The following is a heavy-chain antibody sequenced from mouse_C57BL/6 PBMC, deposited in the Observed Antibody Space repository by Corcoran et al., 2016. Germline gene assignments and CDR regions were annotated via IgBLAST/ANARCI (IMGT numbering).Heavy chain of an antibody. CDR1: GYTFTDYY. D-gene: IGHD1-1*01. CDR2: IYPGSGNT. CDR3: ARYDYGSSYYDY. J-gene: IGHJ2*01. V-gene: IGHV1-76*01. Sequence: QVQLKQSGAELVRPGASVTLSCKASGYTFTDYYINWVKQRPGQGLEWIARIYPGSGNTYYNEKFKGKATLTAEKSSSTAYMQLSSLTSEDSAVYFCARYDYGSSYYDYWGQGTTLTVSS.